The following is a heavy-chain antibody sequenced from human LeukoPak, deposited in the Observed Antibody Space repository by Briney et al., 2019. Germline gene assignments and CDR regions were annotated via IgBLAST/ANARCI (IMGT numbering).Heavy chain of an antibody. CDR2: ISYDGSNK. CDR3: AKDLLRGAYGMDV. Sequence: GGSLRLSCAASGFTFSSYGMHWVRQAPGKGLEWVAVISYDGSNKYYADSVEGRFTISRDNSKNTLYLQMNSLRAEDTAVYYCAKDLLRGAYGMDVWGQGTTVTVSS. J-gene: IGHJ6*02. CDR1: GFTFSSYG. V-gene: IGHV3-30*18. D-gene: IGHD3-10*01.